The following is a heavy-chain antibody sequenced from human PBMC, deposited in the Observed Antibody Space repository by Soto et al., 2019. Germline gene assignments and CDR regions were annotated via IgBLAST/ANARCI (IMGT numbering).Heavy chain of an antibody. CDR3: AIANYGDNDY. CDR2: INAYNGNT. V-gene: IGHV1-18*01. D-gene: IGHD4-17*01. Sequence: QVQLVQSGAEVKRPGASVKVSCKASGYYFPSSTISWVRQAPGQGLEWMGWINAYNGNTKYTQKLQGRFTMTTDTATSTAYMELENLRSDDTAMYFCAIANYGDNDYWGQGTLVTVSS. CDR1: GYYFPSST. J-gene: IGHJ4*02.